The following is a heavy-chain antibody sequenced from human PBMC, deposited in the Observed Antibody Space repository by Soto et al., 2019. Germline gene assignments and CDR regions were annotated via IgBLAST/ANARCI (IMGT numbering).Heavy chain of an antibody. CDR3: ARQPGCSSGFFDY. CDR1: GFTFSSYS. D-gene: IGHD6-19*01. V-gene: IGHV3-21*01. J-gene: IGHJ4*02. Sequence: EVQLVESGGGLVKPGGSLRLSCAASGFTFSSYSMNWVRQAPGKGLEWVSSISSSSSYIYYADSVKGRFTISRDNAKNSLYLQMNSLRAEDTAVYYCARQPGCSSGFFDYWGQGTLVTVSS. CDR2: ISSSSSYI.